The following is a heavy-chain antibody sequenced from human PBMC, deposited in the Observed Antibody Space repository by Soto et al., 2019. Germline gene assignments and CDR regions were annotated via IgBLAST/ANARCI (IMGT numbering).Heavy chain of an antibody. V-gene: IGHV1-58*01. CDR2: IVVASGYS. Sequence: LVQSGPDVKKPGTSVKVSCKTSGFTFGSSAVQWVRQVRGQRLEWIGWIVVASGYSYVAQKFQDRVSLTRDLSTNTAFMELSSLTSEDSAMYYCAADVIGVAGDFDHWGQGTLVSVSS. J-gene: IGHJ4*02. D-gene: IGHD6-19*01. CDR3: AADVIGVAGDFDH. CDR1: GFTFGSSA.